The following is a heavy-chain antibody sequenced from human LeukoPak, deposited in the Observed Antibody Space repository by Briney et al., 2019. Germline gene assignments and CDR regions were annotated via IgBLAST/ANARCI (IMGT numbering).Heavy chain of an antibody. CDR2: IYYSGST. V-gene: IGHV4-39*02. CDR3: AKDGLARFDP. D-gene: IGHD3/OR15-3a*01. J-gene: IGHJ5*02. CDR1: GGSISSSSYY. Sequence: SETLSLTCTVSGGSISSSSYYWGWIRQPPGKGLEWIGSIYYSGSTYYNPSLKSRVTISVDTSKNQFSLKLSSVTAADTAVYYCAKDGLARFDPWGQGTLVTVSS.